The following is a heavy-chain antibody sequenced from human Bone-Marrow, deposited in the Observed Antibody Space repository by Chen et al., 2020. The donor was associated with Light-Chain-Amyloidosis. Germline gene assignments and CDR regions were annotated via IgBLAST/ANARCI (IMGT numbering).Heavy chain of an antibody. D-gene: IGHD1-1*01. V-gene: IGHV3-48*03. CDR3: SRDAVAPGDTDY. CDR2: IGAGGDSM. Sequence: QLVESGGSLVQPGGSLRLSCAASGFTFTTYGMNWVRQAPGKGLEWVSYIGAGGDSMYYADSVKGRFTVSRDDARNSLFLQMNSLRAEDTAVYYCSRDAVAPGDTDYWGQGTLVTVSS. CDR1: GFTFTTYG. J-gene: IGHJ4*02.